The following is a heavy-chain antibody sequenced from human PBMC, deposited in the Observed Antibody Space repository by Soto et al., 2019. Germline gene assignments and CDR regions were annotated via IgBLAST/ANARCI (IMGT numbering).Heavy chain of an antibody. CDR2: IIPIFGTA. D-gene: IGHD3-22*01. V-gene: IGHV1-69*01. CDR3: ARDGSGYRSRASPMDV. J-gene: IGHJ6*02. Sequence: QVQLVQSGAEVKKPGSSVKVSCKASGDTFSSYAISWVRQAPVQGLAWMGGIIPIFGTANYAQKFQGRVTITADESTSTAYMELSSLRSEDTAVYYCARDGSGYRSRASPMDVWGQGTTVTVSS. CDR1: GDTFSSYA.